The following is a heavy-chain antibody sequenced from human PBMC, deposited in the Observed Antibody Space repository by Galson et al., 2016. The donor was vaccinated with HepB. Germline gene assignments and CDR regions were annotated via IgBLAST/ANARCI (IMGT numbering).Heavy chain of an antibody. V-gene: IGHV3-48*03. J-gene: IGHJ4*02. CDR1: GFTFSSFE. CDR2: IRGSGTVM. CDR3: ARDSDSGDYWDY. D-gene: IGHD3-22*01. Sequence: SLRLSCAASGFTFSSFEMNWVRQAPGKGLEWVSYIRGSGTVMYYADSVKGRFTISRDNAKKSLYLQMNSLRAEDTGVYYCARDSDSGDYWDYWGEGTLVTVSS.